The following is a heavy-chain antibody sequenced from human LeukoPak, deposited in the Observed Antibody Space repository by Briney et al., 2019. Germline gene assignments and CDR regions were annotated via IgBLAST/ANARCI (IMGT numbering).Heavy chain of an antibody. CDR2: MKQDGSEK. J-gene: IGHJ4*02. CDR1: GFTFSSYS. V-gene: IGHV3-7*01. Sequence: GSLRLSCAASGFTFSSYSMNWVRQAPGKGLEWVANMKQDGSEKYYVDSVKGRFTISRDNAKNSLYLQMNSLRAEDTAVYYCARGAVVWFGELLDYWGQGTLVTVSS. CDR3: ARGAVVWFGELLDY. D-gene: IGHD3-10*01.